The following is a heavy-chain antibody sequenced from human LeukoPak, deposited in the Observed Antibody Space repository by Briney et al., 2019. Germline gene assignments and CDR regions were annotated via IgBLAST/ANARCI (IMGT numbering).Heavy chain of an antibody. CDR3: ARDLGGGYCSSTSCYWVFDI. Sequence: GGSLRLSCAASGFTFSSYSMNWVRQAPGKGLEWVSSISSSSSYIYYADSVKGRFTISRDNAKNSLYLQMNSLRAEDTAVYYCARDLGGGYCSSTSCYWVFDIWGQGTMVTVS. CDR2: ISSSSSYI. J-gene: IGHJ3*02. D-gene: IGHD2-2*01. V-gene: IGHV3-21*01. CDR1: GFTFSSYS.